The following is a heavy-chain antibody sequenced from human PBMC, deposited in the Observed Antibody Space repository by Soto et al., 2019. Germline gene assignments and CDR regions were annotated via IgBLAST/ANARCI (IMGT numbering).Heavy chain of an antibody. CDR1: GDFISNFY. CDR3: ARGMGRYFDL. V-gene: IGHV4-4*07. J-gene: IGHJ2*01. Sequence: QVQLQESGPGLVKPSETLSLTCTVSGDFISNFYWSWIRQPAGKGLQSLGRMSASGRSNYNPNLQSLVAMSLDTSKNQFSLRLTSLSAADTAVYFCARGMGRYFDLWGRGTLVTVFS. D-gene: IGHD2-8*01. CDR2: MSASGRS.